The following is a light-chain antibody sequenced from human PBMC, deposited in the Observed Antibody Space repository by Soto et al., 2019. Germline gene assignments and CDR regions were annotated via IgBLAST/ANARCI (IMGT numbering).Light chain of an antibody. CDR1: SSDIGDHNL. V-gene: IGLV2-8*01. J-gene: IGLJ7*01. Sequence: QSVLTQPPSASGSPGQSVTISCSGTSSDIGDHNLVSWYQQHPGKAPKLLIWGVTNRPSGVPHRFSGSKSGNTASLTVSGLQAEDEADYYCSSYAGSDNYVFGTGTQLTVL. CDR2: GVT. CDR3: SSYAGSDNYV.